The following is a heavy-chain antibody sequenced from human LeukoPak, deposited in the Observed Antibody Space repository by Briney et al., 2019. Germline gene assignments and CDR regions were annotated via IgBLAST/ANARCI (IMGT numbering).Heavy chain of an antibody. V-gene: IGHV4-34*01. CDR2: INHSGST. CDR1: GGSFSGYY. CDR3: ARRTITIPLDY. J-gene: IGHJ4*02. Sequence: SETLSLTCAVYGGSFSGYYWSWIRQPPGKGLEWIGEINHSGSTNYNPSLKSRVTISVDTSKNQFSLKLSSVTAADTAVCYCARRTITIPLDYWGQGTLVTVSS. D-gene: IGHD3-3*01.